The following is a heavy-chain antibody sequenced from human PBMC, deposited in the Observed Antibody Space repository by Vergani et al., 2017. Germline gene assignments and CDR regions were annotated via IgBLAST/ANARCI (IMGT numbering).Heavy chain of an antibody. V-gene: IGHV1-8*02. Sequence: QVQLVQSGAEVKKPGASVKVSCKASGYTFTSYYMHWVRQAPGQGLEWMGWMNPNSGNTGYAQKFQGRVTMTRNTSISTAYMELSSLRSEDTAVYYCARAPWVVRRMNWFDPWGQGTLVTVSS. J-gene: IGHJ5*02. CDR2: MNPNSGNT. CDR3: ARAPWVVRRMNWFDP. CDR1: GYTFTSYY. D-gene: IGHD3-10*01.